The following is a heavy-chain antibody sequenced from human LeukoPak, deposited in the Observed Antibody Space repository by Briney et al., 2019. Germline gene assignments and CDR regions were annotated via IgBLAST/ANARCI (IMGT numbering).Heavy chain of an antibody. CDR2: INHSGST. D-gene: IGHD3-10*01. CDR1: GGSFSGYY. J-gene: IGHJ4*02. CDR3: ARGLNYYGSGSYYKG. V-gene: IGHV4-34*01. Sequence: SETLSLTCAVYGGSFSGYYWSWIRQPPGKGLEWIGEINHSGSTNYSPSLKSRVTISVDTSKNQFSLKLSSVTAADTAVYYCARGLNYYGSGSYYKGWGQGTLVTVSS.